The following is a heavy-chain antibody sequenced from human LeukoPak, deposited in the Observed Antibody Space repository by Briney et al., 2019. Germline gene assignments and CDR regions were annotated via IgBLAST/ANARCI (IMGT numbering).Heavy chain of an antibody. V-gene: IGHV3-23*01. D-gene: IGHD6-13*01. J-gene: IGHJ4*02. Sequence: GGSLRLSCAASGFTFSSYAMSWVRQAPGKGLEWVSAISGSGGSTYYADSVKGRFTISRDNSKNTLYLQMNSLRAEDTAVYYCAKDLGVMSIAAAGTDYWGQGTLVTVSS. CDR2: ISGSGGST. CDR3: AKDLGVMSIAAAGTDY. CDR1: GFTFSSYA.